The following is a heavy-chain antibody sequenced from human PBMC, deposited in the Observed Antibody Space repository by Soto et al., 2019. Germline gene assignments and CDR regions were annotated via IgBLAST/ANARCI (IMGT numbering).Heavy chain of an antibody. J-gene: IGHJ6*02. D-gene: IGHD2-2*01. CDR3: ARQLGYCSSTSCPAYGMDV. V-gene: IGHV1-18*01. CDR2: ISAYNGNT. CDR1: GYTFTSYG. Sequence: QVQLVQSGAEVKKPGASVKVSCKASGYTFTSYGISWVRQAPGHGLEWMGWISAYNGNTNYAQKLQGRVTMTTDTSTSTAYMELRSLRSDDTAVYYCARQLGYCSSTSCPAYGMDVWGQGTTVTVSS.